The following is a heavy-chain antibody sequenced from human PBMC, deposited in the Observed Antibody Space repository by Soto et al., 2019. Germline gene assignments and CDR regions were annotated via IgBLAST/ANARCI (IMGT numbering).Heavy chain of an antibody. V-gene: IGHV3-21*01. CDR3: ARDPIIAGGSMDV. D-gene: IGHD2-15*01. J-gene: IGHJ6*02. Sequence: PGGSLRLSCAASGFTFSSYSMNWVRQAPGKGLEWVSSISSSSSYIYYADSVKGRFTISRDNARNSLYLQMNSLRAEDTAVYYCARDPIIAGGSMDVWGQGTTVTVSS. CDR1: GFTFSSYS. CDR2: ISSSSSYI.